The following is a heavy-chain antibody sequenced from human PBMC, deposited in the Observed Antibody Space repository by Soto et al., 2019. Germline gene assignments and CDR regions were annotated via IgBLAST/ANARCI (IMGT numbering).Heavy chain of an antibody. J-gene: IGHJ4*02. D-gene: IGHD1-20*01. Sequence: PSETLSLTCTVSGASISSGGYYWTWIRQLPGKGLEWIGYIFYSGSTYYNPSLKSRVTISADTSKNQFSLKLTSVTAADTAVYYCARDQGISGTTRGTFDYWGQGTLVTVSS. CDR2: IFYSGST. CDR1: GASISSGGYY. V-gene: IGHV4-31*03. CDR3: ARDQGISGTTRGTFDY.